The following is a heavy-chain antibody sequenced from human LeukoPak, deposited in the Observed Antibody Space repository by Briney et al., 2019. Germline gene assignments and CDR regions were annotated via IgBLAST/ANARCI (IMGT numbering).Heavy chain of an antibody. CDR2: INPNSGGT. V-gene: IGHV1-2*02. D-gene: IGHD6-19*01. Sequence: ASVTVSCKASGYTFTGYYMHWVRQAPGQGLEWMGWINPNSGGTNYAQKFQGRVTMTRDTSISTAYMELSRLRSDDTAVYYCARDLVAVAGTEYYYYYGVDVWGQGTTVTVSS. CDR3: ARDLVAVAGTEYYYYYGVDV. CDR1: GYTFTGYY. J-gene: IGHJ6*02.